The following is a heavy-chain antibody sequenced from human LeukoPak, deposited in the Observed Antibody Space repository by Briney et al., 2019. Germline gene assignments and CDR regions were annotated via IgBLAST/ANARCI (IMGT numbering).Heavy chain of an antibody. CDR2: TWYDGSNK. V-gene: IGHV3-33*01. J-gene: IGHJ3*02. CDR3: ARDLYSSSSMGNDAFDT. Sequence: GGSLRLSCGASGFTFSSNGVHGVRQAPGKGLEGWAVTWYDGSNKYYADSVKGRFTSSRDNSKSTLYLQMNSLRAENTAVYYCARDLYSSSSMGNDAFDTWGQGTMVTVSS. D-gene: IGHD6-6*01. CDR1: GFTFSSNG.